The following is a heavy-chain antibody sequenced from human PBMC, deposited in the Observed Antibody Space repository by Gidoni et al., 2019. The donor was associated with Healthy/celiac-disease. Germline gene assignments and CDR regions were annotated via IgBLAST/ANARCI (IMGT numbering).Heavy chain of an antibody. CDR1: GGSFSGYY. V-gene: IGHV4-34*01. D-gene: IGHD3-10*01. CDR3: ARGEITMVRGVISLFDY. J-gene: IGHJ4*02. CDR2: INHSGST. Sequence: QVQLQQWGAGLLKPSETLSLTCAVYGGSFSGYYWSGIRQPPGKGLEWIGEINHSGSTNYNPSLKSRVTISVDTSKNQFSLKLSSVTAADTAVYYCARGEITMVRGVISLFDYWGQGTLVTVSS.